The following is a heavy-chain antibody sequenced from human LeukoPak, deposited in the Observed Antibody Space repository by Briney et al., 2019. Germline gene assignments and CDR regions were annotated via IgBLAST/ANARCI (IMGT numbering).Heavy chain of an antibody. Sequence: SETLSLTCTVSGGSISSSSYYWGWIRQPPGKGLEWIGSIYYSGSTYYNPSLKSRVTISVDTSKNQFSLKLSSVTAADTAVYYCARDQPIAARIDWGQGTLVTVSS. CDR3: ARDQPIAARID. CDR2: IYYSGST. D-gene: IGHD6-6*01. J-gene: IGHJ4*02. CDR1: GGSISSSSYY. V-gene: IGHV4-39*07.